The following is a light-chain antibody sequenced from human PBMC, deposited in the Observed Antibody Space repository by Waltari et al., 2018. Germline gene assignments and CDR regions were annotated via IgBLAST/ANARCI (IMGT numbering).Light chain of an antibody. CDR1: SNAVGGYNS. CDR2: DVL. CDR3: SSQSSNDVVL. J-gene: IGLJ2*01. V-gene: IGLV2-14*01. Sequence: QSALTQPASVSGSPGQSVTIFCPGTSNAVGGYNSVSWYQEHPGQAPRVIIYDVLDRPSGVSDRFSGSKSGNTASLTISGLQAEDEADYYCSSQSSNDVVLFGGGTKLTVL.